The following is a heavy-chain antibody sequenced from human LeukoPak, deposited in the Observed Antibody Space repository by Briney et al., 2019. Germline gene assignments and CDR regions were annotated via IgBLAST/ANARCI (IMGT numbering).Heavy chain of an antibody. D-gene: IGHD1-26*01. CDR1: GGSISCYY. V-gene: IGHV4-59*01. Sequence: SETLSLTCTVSGGSISCYYWSWLRQPPGKGQGWIGYIYYSGSTNYNPSLKSRVTISVATSKSQFSLKLSSVTAAATAVYSCARVISGSYSRAFETWGQGTMVTVSS. J-gene: IGHJ3*02. CDR3: ARVISGSYSRAFET. CDR2: IYYSGST.